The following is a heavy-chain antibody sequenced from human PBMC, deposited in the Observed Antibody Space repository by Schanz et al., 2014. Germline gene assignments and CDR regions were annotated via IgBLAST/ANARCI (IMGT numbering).Heavy chain of an antibody. CDR3: AVLGGFGELPLDY. J-gene: IGHJ4*02. D-gene: IGHD3-10*01. V-gene: IGHV3-66*03. CDR2: IYNGGGGRT. CDR1: GYTVSSNY. Sequence: EVQLVESGGGLIQPGGSLRLSCAASGYTVSSNYMSWVRQAPGKGLEWVSVIYNGGGGRTYYADSVKGRFTISSDNSKNTLYLQMNSLRAEDTAVYYCAVLGGFGELPLDYRGQGTLVTVSS.